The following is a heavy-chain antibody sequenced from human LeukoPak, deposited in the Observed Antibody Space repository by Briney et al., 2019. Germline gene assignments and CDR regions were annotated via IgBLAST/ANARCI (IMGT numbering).Heavy chain of an antibody. CDR2: INPSGGST. V-gene: IGHV1-46*01. CDR1: GYTFTSYY. J-gene: IGHJ4*02. D-gene: IGHD1-26*01. Sequence: ASVKVSCKASGYTFTSYYMHWVRQAPGQGLEWMGIINPSGGSTSYAQKFQGRVTMTRDMSTSTVYMELSSLRSEDTAVYYCASLPFIVGATTLFDYWGQGTLVTVSS. CDR3: ASLPFIVGATTLFDY.